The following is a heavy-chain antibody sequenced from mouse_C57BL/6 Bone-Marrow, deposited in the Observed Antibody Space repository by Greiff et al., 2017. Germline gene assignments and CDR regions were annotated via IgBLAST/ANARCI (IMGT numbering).Heavy chain of an antibody. V-gene: IGHV1-82*01. Sequence: VQLQQSGPELVKPGASVKISCKASGYAFSSSWMNWVKQRPGKGLEWIGRIYPGDGDTNYNGKFKGKATLTADKSSSTAYMQLSSLTSEDSAVYFCARVPFRYGGSWRYWGQGTTLTVSS. CDR1: GYAFSSSW. CDR2: IYPGDGDT. CDR3: ARVPFRYGGSWRY. J-gene: IGHJ2*01. D-gene: IGHD1-1*01.